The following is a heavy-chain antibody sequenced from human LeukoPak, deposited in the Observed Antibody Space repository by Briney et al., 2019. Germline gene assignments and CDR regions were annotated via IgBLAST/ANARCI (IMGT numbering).Heavy chain of an antibody. CDR3: AKGDQWLARAAEYFQH. Sequence: GGSLRRSCAASGFTCSSYGMHWVRQAPGKGLEWVAFIRYDGSNKYYADSVKGRFTISRDNSKNTLYLQMNSLRAEDTAVYYCAKGDQWLARAAEYFQHWGQGTLVTVSS. D-gene: IGHD6-19*01. CDR2: IRYDGSNK. V-gene: IGHV3-30*02. J-gene: IGHJ1*01. CDR1: GFTCSSYG.